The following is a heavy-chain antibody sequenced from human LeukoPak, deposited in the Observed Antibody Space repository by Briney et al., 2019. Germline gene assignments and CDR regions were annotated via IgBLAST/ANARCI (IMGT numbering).Heavy chain of an antibody. CDR2: ISAYNGNT. V-gene: IGHV1-18*01. Sequence: ASVKVSCKASGYTFTSYGISWVRQAPGQGLEWMGWISAYNGNTNYAQKLQGRVTMTTDTSTSTAYMELRSLRSDDTAVYYCARDLGGLEWSHYFDYWGQGTLVTVSS. J-gene: IGHJ4*02. CDR3: ARDLGGLEWSHYFDY. CDR1: GYTFTSYG. D-gene: IGHD1-1*01.